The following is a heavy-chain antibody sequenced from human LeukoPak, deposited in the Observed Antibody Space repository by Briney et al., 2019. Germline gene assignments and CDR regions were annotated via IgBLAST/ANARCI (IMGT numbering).Heavy chain of an antibody. Sequence: PGGSLRLSCAASGFTFSSYNMNWVRQAPGKGLEWVSYISGIGNTIYYADSVKGRFTISRDNAKNSLYLQMNSLRAEDTALYCARGGITIFGVVIHSDYWGQGTLVTVSS. J-gene: IGHJ4*02. CDR1: GFTFSSYN. D-gene: IGHD3-3*01. CDR3: ARGGITIFGVVIHSDY. CDR2: ISGIGNTI. V-gene: IGHV3-48*04.